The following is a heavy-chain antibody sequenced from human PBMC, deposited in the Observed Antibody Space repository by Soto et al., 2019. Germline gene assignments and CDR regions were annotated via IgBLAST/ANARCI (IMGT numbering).Heavy chain of an antibody. CDR1: GFTFSTYG. V-gene: IGHV3-33*01. CDR2: IWYDGSNE. J-gene: IGHJ4*02. CDR3: ARDLPGYHRYFDY. Sequence: QVQLVESGGGVVQPGRSLRLSCAASGFTFSTYGMHWVRQAAGKGLEWVAVIWYDGSNENYADSVKGRFTISRDNSKNTLNLQMNSLRAEDTAVYYCARDLPGYHRYFDYWGQGTLVTVSS. D-gene: IGHD2-2*03.